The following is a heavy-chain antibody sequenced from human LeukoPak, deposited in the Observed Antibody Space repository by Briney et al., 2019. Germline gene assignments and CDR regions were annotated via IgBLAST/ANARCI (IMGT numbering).Heavy chain of an antibody. V-gene: IGHV1-2*02. CDR2: INPNSGGT. J-gene: IGHJ3*02. CDR1: GYTFTGYY. D-gene: IGHD3-22*01. CDR3: ARDLTMIVVAKAAFDI. Sequence: ASVKVSCKAAGYTFTGYYMHWVRQAPGQGLEWTGWINPNSGGTNYAQKFQGRVTMTRDTSISTAYMELSRLRSDDTAVYYCARDLTMIVVAKAAFDIWGQGTMVTVSS.